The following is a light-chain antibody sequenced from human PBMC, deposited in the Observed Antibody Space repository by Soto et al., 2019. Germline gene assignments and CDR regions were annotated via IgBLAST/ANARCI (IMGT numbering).Light chain of an antibody. CDR2: EVS. Sequence: QSALTQPASVSGSLGQSISISCTGTSSDIGSYNLVSWYQQYPGKAPKIMILEVSERPSGVSNRFSGSKSGDTASLTISGLQAEDEADYYCCSYAGSGKVVFGGGTKLTVL. V-gene: IGLV2-23*02. CDR1: SSDIGSYNL. CDR3: CSYAGSGKVV. J-gene: IGLJ3*02.